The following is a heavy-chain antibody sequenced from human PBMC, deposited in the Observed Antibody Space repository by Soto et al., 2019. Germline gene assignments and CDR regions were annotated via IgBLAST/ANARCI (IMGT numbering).Heavy chain of an antibody. J-gene: IGHJ4*02. CDR2: ISPDGSGT. CDR3: VRQYY. Sequence: PGGSLRLSCAASGFPFSSSWMSWARQVPGKGLEFVADISPDGSGTNDVDSMRGRFTISRDNAKNSLFLQMNSLRVEDTAVYYCVRQYYWGRGTLVTVSS. V-gene: IGHV3-7*04. CDR1: GFPFSSSW.